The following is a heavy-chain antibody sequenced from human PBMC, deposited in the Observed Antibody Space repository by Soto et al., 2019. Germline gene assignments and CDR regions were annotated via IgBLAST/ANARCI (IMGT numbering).Heavy chain of an antibody. Sequence: VAVIWYDGSNKYYADSVKGRFTISRDNSKNTLYLQMNSLRAEDTAVYYCARSLADAFDIWGQGTMVTVSS. CDR3: ARSLADAFDI. V-gene: IGHV3-33*01. CDR2: IWYDGSNK. J-gene: IGHJ3*02.